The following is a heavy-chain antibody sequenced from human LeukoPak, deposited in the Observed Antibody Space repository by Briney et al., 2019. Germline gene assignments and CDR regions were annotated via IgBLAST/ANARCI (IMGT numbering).Heavy chain of an antibody. V-gene: IGHV3-66*01. D-gene: IGHD6-19*01. Sequence: GGSLRLSCAASGFSVSRNYMSWVRQAPGKGLEWVSIIYSGGSTYYADSVKGRFTISRDNSKNTLYLQMNSLRVEDTAVYYCARGIQERLVLDYWGQGTLVTVSS. CDR1: GFSVSRNY. CDR3: ARGIQERLVLDY. CDR2: IYSGGST. J-gene: IGHJ4*02.